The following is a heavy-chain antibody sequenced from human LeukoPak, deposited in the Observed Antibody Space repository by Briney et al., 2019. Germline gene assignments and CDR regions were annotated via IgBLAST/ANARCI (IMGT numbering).Heavy chain of an antibody. CDR1: GGSISSYY. CDR2: IYTSGST. CDR3: AMKGVVVAATPDYYYGMDV. V-gene: IGHV4-4*07. J-gene: IGHJ6*02. D-gene: IGHD2-15*01. Sequence: SETLSLTCTVSGGSISSYYWSWIRQPAGKGLEWIGRIYTSGSTNYNPSLKSRVTMSVDTSKNQFSLKLSSVTAADTAVYYCAMKGVVVAATPDYYYGMDVWGQGTTVTVSS.